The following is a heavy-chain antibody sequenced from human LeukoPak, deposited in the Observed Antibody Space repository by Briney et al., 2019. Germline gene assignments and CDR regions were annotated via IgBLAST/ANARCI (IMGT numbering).Heavy chain of an antibody. Sequence: PGGSLRLSCAASGFTFSSYSMNWVRQAPGKGLEWVSSISSSSYIYCADSVKGRFTISRDNAKNSLYLQMNSLRAEDTAVYYCARAGYCSSTSCYNGGYYYYMDVWGKGTTVTVSS. D-gene: IGHD2-2*02. J-gene: IGHJ6*03. V-gene: IGHV3-21*01. CDR3: ARAGYCSSTSCYNGGYYYYMDV. CDR1: GFTFSSYS. CDR2: ISSSSYI.